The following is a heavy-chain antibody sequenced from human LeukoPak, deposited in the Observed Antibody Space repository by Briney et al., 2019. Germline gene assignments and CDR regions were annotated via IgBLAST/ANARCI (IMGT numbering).Heavy chain of an antibody. CDR2: IRSKAYGGTS. Sequence: HSGGSLRLSCRASGFTFGEFAASWFRQAPGKGLEWVGFIRSKAYGGTSEYAASVKGRFTISRDDSKSIAYLQMNSLKTEDTAVYYCTRGPSGSMILVDFDYWGQGTLVTVSS. D-gene: IGHD2-8*02. J-gene: IGHJ4*02. V-gene: IGHV3-49*03. CDR3: TRGPSGSMILVDFDY. CDR1: GFTFGEFA.